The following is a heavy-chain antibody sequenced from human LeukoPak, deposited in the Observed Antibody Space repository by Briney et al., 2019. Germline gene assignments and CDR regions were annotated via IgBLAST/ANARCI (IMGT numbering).Heavy chain of an antibody. D-gene: IGHD3-22*01. J-gene: IGHJ4*02. CDR3: AKVAPYYDSSGYYDY. CDR1: GSTFDDYG. CDR2: ISGDGGST. V-gene: IGHV3-43*02. Sequence: GGSLRLSCAASGSTFDDYGMSWVRQAPGKGLEWVSLISGDGGSTYYADSVKGRFTISRDNSKNSLYLQMNSLGTEDTALYYCAKVAPYYDSSGYYDYWGQGTLVTVSS.